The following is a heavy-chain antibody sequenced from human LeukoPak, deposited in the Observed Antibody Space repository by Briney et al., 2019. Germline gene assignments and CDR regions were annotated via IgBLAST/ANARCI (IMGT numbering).Heavy chain of an antibody. D-gene: IGHD7-27*01. J-gene: IGHJ4*02. CDR1: GFTFSXYT. Sequence: GGSLRLSCTASGFTFSXYTMTWVRQAPGKGLKWVXTXTTGDGNTYYADSVKGRITVSRDDSKNTLYLQMNSLRAEDTAVYYCAKDGGLWVSAHWGDSWGRGTLVTVSS. CDR2: XTTGDGNT. V-gene: IGHV3-23*01. CDR3: AKDGGLWVSAHWGDS.